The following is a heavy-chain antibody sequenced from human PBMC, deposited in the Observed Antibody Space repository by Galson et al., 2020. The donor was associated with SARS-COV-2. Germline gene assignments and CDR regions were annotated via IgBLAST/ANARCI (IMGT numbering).Heavy chain of an antibody. CDR1: GYSISSGYY. V-gene: IGHV4-38-2*02. Sequence: SETLSLTCTVSGYSISSGYYWGWIRQPPGKGLEWIGSIYHSGSTYYNPSLKSRVTISVDTSKNQFSLKLSSVTAADTAVYYCARVVAGRRWNDGVDYFDYWGQGTLVTVSS. J-gene: IGHJ4*02. D-gene: IGHD1-1*01. CDR2: IYHSGST. CDR3: ARVVAGRRWNDGVDYFDY.